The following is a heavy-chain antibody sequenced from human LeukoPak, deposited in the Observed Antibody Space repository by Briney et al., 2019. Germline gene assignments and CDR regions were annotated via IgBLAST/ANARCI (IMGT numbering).Heavy chain of an antibody. CDR3: ARDQNYYDSSGYYGIDC. Sequence: GASVKVSCKASGYTLTGYYMHWVRQAPGQGLEWMGWINPNNGGTNYAQKFRDRVTMTRDTSISTAYMELSRLRSDDTAVYYCARDQNYYDSSGYYGIDCWGQGTLVTVSS. CDR1: GYTLTGYY. D-gene: IGHD3-22*01. J-gene: IGHJ4*02. V-gene: IGHV1-2*02. CDR2: INPNNGGT.